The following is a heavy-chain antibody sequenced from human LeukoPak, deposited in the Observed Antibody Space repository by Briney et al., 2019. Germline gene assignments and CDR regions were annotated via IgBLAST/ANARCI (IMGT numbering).Heavy chain of an antibody. CDR2: MDPEDGET. Sequence: AAVNDSRQVCVYILTELFMHWLRPARGKGREWVGGMDPEDGETIYAKKFQGRVIMAEDTVTDTTYMELSSLRSEDTAVYYCATGDRIFGVDAHWIDYWGQGTLVTVSS. J-gene: IGHJ4*02. CDR3: ATGDRIFGVDAHWIDY. CDR1: VYILTELF. V-gene: IGHV1-24*01. D-gene: IGHD3-3*02.